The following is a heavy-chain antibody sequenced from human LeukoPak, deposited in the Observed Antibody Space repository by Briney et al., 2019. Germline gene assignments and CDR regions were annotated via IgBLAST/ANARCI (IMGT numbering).Heavy chain of an antibody. Sequence: ASVNVSCKASGYTFTSYAMHWVRQAPGQRLEWMGWINAGNGNTKYSQKFQGRVTITRGTSASTAYMELSSLRSEDTAVYYCARDLFGYYDSSGYYGDAFDIWGQGTMVTVSS. CDR1: GYTFTSYA. CDR3: ARDLFGYYDSSGYYGDAFDI. J-gene: IGHJ3*02. CDR2: INAGNGNT. D-gene: IGHD3-22*01. V-gene: IGHV1-3*01.